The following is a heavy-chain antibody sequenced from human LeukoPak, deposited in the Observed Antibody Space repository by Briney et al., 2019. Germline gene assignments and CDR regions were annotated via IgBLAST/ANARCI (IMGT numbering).Heavy chain of an antibody. J-gene: IGHJ5*02. V-gene: IGHV1-8*03. D-gene: IGHD6-6*01. CDR2: MNPNSGNT. CDR3: ARGRPAIIAARRGSWFDP. Sequence: GASVKVSCKASGYTFTSYDINWVRQATGQGLEWMGWMNPNSGNTGYAQKFQGRVTITRNTSISTAYMELSSLRSEDTAVYYCARGRPAIIAARRGSWFDPWGQGTLVTVSS. CDR1: GYTFTSYD.